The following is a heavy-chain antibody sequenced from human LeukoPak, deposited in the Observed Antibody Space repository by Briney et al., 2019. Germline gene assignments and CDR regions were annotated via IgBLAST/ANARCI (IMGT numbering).Heavy chain of an antibody. CDR1: GFTFTSYA. J-gene: IGHJ3*01. CDR3: AKRIDIAVVPEAATHQAFDV. Sequence: GGSLRLSCAASGFTFTSYAMSWVRQAPGKGLEWVSAISGSGRSTYYADSVKGRFTISRDNSKNTLSLQMNSLRAEDTAVYYCAKRIDIAVVPEAATHQAFDVWGQGAMVTVSS. D-gene: IGHD2-2*01. V-gene: IGHV3-23*01. CDR2: ISGSGRST.